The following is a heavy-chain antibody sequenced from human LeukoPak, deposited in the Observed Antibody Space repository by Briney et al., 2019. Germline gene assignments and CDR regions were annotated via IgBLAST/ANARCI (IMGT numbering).Heavy chain of an antibody. V-gene: IGHV3-21*01. D-gene: IGHD6-13*01. Sequence: KPGGSLRLSCAASGFTFSSYSMNWVRQAPGKGLEWVSSISSSSSYIYYADSVKGRFTISRDNAKNSLYLQMNSLRAEDTAVYYXAXGGXSSSWYFPFDYWGQGTLVTVSS. CDR2: ISSSSSYI. CDR1: GFTFSSYS. J-gene: IGHJ4*02. CDR3: AXGGXSSSWYFPFDY.